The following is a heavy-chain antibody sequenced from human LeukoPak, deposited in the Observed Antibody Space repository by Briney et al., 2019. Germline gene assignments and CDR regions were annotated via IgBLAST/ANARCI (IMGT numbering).Heavy chain of an antibody. J-gene: IGHJ5*02. D-gene: IGHD6-19*01. V-gene: IGHV4-31*03. CDR1: GGPISSGGYY. Sequence: SQTLSLTCTVSGGPISSGGYYWSWIRQHPGKGLEWIGYIYYSGSTYYTPSLKSRVTISVDTSKNQFSLKLSSVTAADTAVYYCARVYISGSEGWFDPWGQGTLVTVSS. CDR2: IYYSGST. CDR3: ARVYISGSEGWFDP.